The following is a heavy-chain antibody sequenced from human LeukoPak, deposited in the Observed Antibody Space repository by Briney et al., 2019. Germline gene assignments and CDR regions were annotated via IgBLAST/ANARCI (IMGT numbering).Heavy chain of an antibody. J-gene: IGHJ4*02. CDR1: GGTFSSYA. CDR2: IIPILGIA. Sequence: GASVKVSCKASGGTFSSYAISWVRQAPGQGLEWMGRIIPILGIANYAQKFQGRVTITADESTSTAYMELSSLRSEDTAVYYCAGSRDGYNPTSYYFDYWGQGTLVTVSS. CDR3: AGSRDGYNPTSYYFDY. D-gene: IGHD5-24*01. V-gene: IGHV1-69*04.